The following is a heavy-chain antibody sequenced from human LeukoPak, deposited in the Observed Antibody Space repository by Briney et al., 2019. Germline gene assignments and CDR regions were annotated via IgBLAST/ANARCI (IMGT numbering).Heavy chain of an antibody. CDR1: GFTFSAYS. Sequence: GGSLRLSCAASGFTFSAYSMNWVRQAPGKGLEWVSFISSTSSYIYYADLVKGRFTISRDNAKNSLYLQMNSLRAEDTAVYYCAKDSGSGWTFDYWGQGTLVTVSS. CDR3: AKDSGSGWTFDY. D-gene: IGHD6-19*01. J-gene: IGHJ4*02. CDR2: ISSTSSYI. V-gene: IGHV3-21*01.